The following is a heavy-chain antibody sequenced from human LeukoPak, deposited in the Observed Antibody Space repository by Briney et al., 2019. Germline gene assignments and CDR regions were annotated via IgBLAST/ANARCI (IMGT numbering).Heavy chain of an antibody. CDR2: INPNSGGT. Sequence: ASVKVSCKASGYTFTGYYMHWVRQAPGQGLEWMGWINPNSGGTNYAQKLRGRVTMTTDTSTNTAYMELRSLRSDDTAVYYCARDAQYSWDIVVVAVTPFDYWGQGTLVTVSS. D-gene: IGHD2-15*01. CDR1: GYTFTGYY. J-gene: IGHJ4*02. V-gene: IGHV1-2*02. CDR3: ARDAQYSWDIVVVAVTPFDY.